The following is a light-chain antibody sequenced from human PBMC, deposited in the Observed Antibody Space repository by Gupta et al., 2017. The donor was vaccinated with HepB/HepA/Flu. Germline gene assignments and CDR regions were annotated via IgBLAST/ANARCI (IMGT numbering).Light chain of an antibody. Sequence: EIVLTPSPGTLSLSPGERATLSCRASQSVSTFLAWYQQKSGQAPRLLIYGASSRATGIPDRFSGSGSGTDFTLTISRLEPEDFAVYYCQQYGSAPRTFGQGTKLEVK. J-gene: IGKJ2*01. CDR2: GAS. V-gene: IGKV3-20*01. CDR3: QQYGSAPRT. CDR1: QSVSTF.